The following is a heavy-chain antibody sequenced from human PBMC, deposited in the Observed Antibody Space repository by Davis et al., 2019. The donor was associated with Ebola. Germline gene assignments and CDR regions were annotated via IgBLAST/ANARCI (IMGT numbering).Heavy chain of an antibody. D-gene: IGHD6-13*01. CDR3: AKSIAAAPDGMDV. Sequence: PGGSLRLSCAASGFSFSEYYMSWIRQAPGKGLEWVSYISSGSTTINYADSVKGRFTISRDNAKKSLYLQMNSLRAEDTALYYCAKSIAAAPDGMDVWGQGTTVTVSS. V-gene: IGHV3-11*01. CDR1: GFSFSEYY. J-gene: IGHJ6*02. CDR2: ISSGSTTI.